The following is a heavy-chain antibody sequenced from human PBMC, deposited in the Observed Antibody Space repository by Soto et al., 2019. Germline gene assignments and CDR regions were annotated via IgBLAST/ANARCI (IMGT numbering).Heavy chain of an antibody. D-gene: IGHD5-18*01. Sequence: QVQLQESGPGLVKPSQTLSLTCTVSGGSISSGDYYWSWIRQPPGKGLEWIGYIYYSGSTYYNPSLKSRVTISVDTSKNQFSLKLSSVTAADTAVYYCARGLTAMVFSLIYDYWGQGTLVTVSS. CDR2: IYYSGST. CDR3: ARGLTAMVFSLIYDY. CDR1: GGSISSGDYY. V-gene: IGHV4-30-4*01. J-gene: IGHJ4*02.